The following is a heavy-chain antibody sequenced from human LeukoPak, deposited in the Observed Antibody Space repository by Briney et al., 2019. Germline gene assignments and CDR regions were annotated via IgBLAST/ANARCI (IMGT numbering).Heavy chain of an antibody. J-gene: IGHJ4*02. CDR2: IYTSGST. CDR3: ASGVVRRAIDY. V-gene: IGHV4-61*02. Sequence: KPSETLSLTCTVYHYSISSGSYYWSWIRQPAGKGLEWIGRIYTSGSTNYNPSLKSRVTISVDTSKNQFSLKLSSVTAADTAVYYCASGVVRRAIDYWGQGTLVTVSS. D-gene: IGHD3-10*01. CDR1: HYSISSGSYY.